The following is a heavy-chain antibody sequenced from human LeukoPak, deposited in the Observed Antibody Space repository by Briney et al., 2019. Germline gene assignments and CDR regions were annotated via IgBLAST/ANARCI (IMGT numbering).Heavy chain of an antibody. CDR2: LSGSSTYI. D-gene: IGHD3-10*01. V-gene: IGHV3-21*01. J-gene: IGHJ4*02. Sequence: PGGSLRLSCAASGFTFSSYSINWVRQAPGKGLEWLSSLSGSSTYIYYADSVKGRFTVPRDNAKNSLYPQMNSLRAEDTAVYYCARDGTHGSGRYFDYWGQGTLVTVSS. CDR1: GFTFSSYS. CDR3: ARDGTHGSGRYFDY.